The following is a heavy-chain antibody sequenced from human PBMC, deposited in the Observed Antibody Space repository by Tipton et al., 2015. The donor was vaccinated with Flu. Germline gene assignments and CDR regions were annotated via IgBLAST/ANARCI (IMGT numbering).Heavy chain of an antibody. J-gene: IGHJ4*02. Sequence: TLSLTCSVSGGSINGFYWSWFRQPPGKGLEWIGSIFHSGSTYYNPSLKSRVTISVDTSKNQFSLELTSVTGADTAVYYCARESPRDYWGQGILVTVS. CDR1: GGSINGFY. V-gene: IGHV4-59*12. CDR3: ARESPRDY. CDR2: IFHSGST.